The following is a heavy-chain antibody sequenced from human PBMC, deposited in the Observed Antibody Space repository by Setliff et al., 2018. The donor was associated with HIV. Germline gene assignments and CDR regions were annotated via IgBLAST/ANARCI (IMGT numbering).Heavy chain of an antibody. V-gene: IGHV5-51*01. CDR1: GYSFTSYW. CDR3: ARPPQVGATTGFDY. D-gene: IGHD1-26*01. CDR2: IHPVDSDT. J-gene: IGHJ4*02. Sequence: GESLKISCKGSGYSFTSYWIGWVRQMPGKGLEWMGIIHPVDSDTRYSPSFQGQVTISADKSISTAYLQWSTLRASDTAMYYCARPPQVGATTGFDYWGQGTLVTVSS.